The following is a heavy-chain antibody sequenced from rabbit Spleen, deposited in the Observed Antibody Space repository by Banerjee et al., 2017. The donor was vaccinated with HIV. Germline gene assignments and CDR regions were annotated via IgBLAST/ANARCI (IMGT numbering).Heavy chain of an antibody. V-gene: IGHV1S40*01. J-gene: IGHJ4*01. D-gene: IGHD7-1*01. CDR2: IYGGDGVTT. CDR1: GFTFNSCW. Sequence: QSLEESGGDLVKPGASLTLTCTASGFTFNSCWMCWVRQAPGKGLEWIACIYGGDGVTTYYASWAKGRFTISKTSSTTVTLQMTSLTAADTATYFCAREPTYIGYIYQSEVNLWGQGTLVTVS. CDR3: AREPTYIGYIYQSEVNL.